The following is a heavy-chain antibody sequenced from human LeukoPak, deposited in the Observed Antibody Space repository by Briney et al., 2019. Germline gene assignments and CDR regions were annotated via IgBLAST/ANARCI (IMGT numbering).Heavy chain of an antibody. J-gene: IGHJ4*02. CDR3: AKDHPSDGWPTFEY. V-gene: IGHV3-23*01. CDR2: ITNNAGKT. D-gene: IGHD2-15*01. CDR1: GFSVSSRA. Sequence: SGGSLRLSCAASGFSVSSRAMSWVRQAPGKGLEWLSSITNNAGKTYYAASVKGRFTIPRDEYQNTVFLAMSSLRVEDTAVYYCAKDHPSDGWPTFEYWGQGILVTVSS.